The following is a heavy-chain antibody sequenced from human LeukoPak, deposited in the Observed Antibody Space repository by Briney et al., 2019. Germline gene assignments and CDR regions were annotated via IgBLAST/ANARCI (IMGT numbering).Heavy chain of an antibody. CDR1: GFIFSTYW. Sequence: GGSLRLSCAASGFIFSTYWMHWVRQAPGKGLVWVSRIKSDGSTNYADSVKGRFTISRDNAKNTVSLQMNSLRAEDTGVYYCARAPSEIGGYYPEYFRHWGQGTLVTVSS. CDR3: ARAPSEIGGYYPEYFRH. CDR2: IKSDGST. J-gene: IGHJ1*01. V-gene: IGHV3-74*01. D-gene: IGHD3-22*01.